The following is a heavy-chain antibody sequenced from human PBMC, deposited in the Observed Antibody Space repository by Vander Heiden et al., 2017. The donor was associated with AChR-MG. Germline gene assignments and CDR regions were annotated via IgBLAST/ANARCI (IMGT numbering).Heavy chain of an antibody. CDR3: TRVGSVAGVPYYYYGMDV. CDR2: IRSKAYGGTT. CDR1: GFTFGDYA. D-gene: IGHD6-19*01. Sequence: EVQLVESGGGLVKPGRSLRLSCTASGFTFGDYAMSWFRQAPGKGLEWVGFIRSKAYGGTTEYAASVKGRFTISRDDSKSIAYLQMNSLKTEDTAVYYCTRVGSVAGVPYYYYGMDVWGQGTTVTVSS. J-gene: IGHJ6*02. V-gene: IGHV3-49*05.